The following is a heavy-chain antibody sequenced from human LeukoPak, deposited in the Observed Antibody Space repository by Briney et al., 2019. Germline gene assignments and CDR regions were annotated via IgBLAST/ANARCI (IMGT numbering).Heavy chain of an antibody. CDR2: IYPGDSDT. D-gene: IGHD3-3*01. J-gene: IGHJ4*02. CDR1: GYSFTSYW. Sequence: GESLKISCKGSGYSFTSYWIGWVRQMPGKGLEWMGIIYPGDSDTRYSPSFQGQVTISADKSISTAYLQWSSLKASDTAMYYCARSKALDYDFWSGERYYFDYWGQGTLVTVSS. CDR3: ARSKALDYDFWSGERYYFDY. V-gene: IGHV5-51*01.